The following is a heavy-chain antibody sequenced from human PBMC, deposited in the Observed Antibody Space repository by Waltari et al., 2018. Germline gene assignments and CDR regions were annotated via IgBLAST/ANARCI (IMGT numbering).Heavy chain of an antibody. CDR3: ASNRDMLG. Sequence: QVQLVQSGAEVKKPGASVKVSCKTSWYSFTAYHMHWVRQAPGQGLEWMGRINPNTGDTTYAQKFEGRVTMTRDTAMSTAYMELNNLTSDDTALYFCASNRDMLGWGQGTMVIVSS. D-gene: IGHD2-8*01. J-gene: IGHJ3*01. CDR1: WYSFTAYH. CDR2: INPNTGDT. V-gene: IGHV1-2*06.